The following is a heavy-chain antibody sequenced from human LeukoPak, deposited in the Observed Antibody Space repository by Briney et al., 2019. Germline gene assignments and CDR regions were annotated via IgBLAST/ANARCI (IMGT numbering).Heavy chain of an antibody. CDR3: AREATSDYYYYGMDV. J-gene: IGHJ6*02. CDR2: INSDGSST. CDR1: GFTFSSYA. V-gene: IGHV3-74*01. Sequence: GGSLRLSCAASGFTFSSYAMSWVRQAPGKGLVWVSRINSDGSSTSYADSVKGRFTISRDNAKNTQYLQMNSLRAEDTAVYYCAREATSDYYYYGMDVWGQGTTVTVSS. D-gene: IGHD3-3*01.